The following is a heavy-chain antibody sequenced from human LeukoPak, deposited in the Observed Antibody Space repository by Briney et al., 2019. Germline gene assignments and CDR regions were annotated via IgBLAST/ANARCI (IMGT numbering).Heavy chain of an antibody. Sequence: GGSLRLSCAASGFTFSSYEMNWVRQAPGKGLGWVLYISSSGSTIYYADSVKGRFTISRDNAKNSLYLQMNSLRAEDTAVYYCARDYYDSRERNWSDPWGQGTLVTVSS. D-gene: IGHD3-22*01. CDR2: ISSSGSTI. CDR3: ARDYYDSRERNWSDP. V-gene: IGHV3-48*03. J-gene: IGHJ5*02. CDR1: GFTFSSYE.